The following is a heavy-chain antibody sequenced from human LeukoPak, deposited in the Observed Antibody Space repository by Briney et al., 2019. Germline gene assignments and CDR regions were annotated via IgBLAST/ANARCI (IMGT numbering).Heavy chain of an antibody. J-gene: IGHJ4*02. V-gene: IGHV4-4*02. CDR3: ARHFKSGETAFDY. CDR1: GGSISSSNW. Sequence: SETLSLTCAVSGGSISSSNWWSWVRQPPGKGLEWIGEIYHSGSTNYNPSLKSRVTISVDKSKNQFSLKLSSVTAADTAVYYCARHFKSGETAFDYWGQGTLVTVSS. CDR2: IYHSGST. D-gene: IGHD2-21*02.